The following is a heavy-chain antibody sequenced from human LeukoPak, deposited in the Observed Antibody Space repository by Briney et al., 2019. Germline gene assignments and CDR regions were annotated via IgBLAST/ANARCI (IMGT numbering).Heavy chain of an antibody. CDR3: ARDYCSSTSCYVHH. D-gene: IGHD2-2*01. CDR1: GGSISSYY. V-gene: IGHV4-59*01. J-gene: IGHJ1*01. CDR2: IYYSGST. Sequence: PSGTLPLTCTVSGGSISSYYWSWIRQPPGKGLEWIGYIYYSGSTNYNPSLKSRVTISLDTSKNQFSLKLSSVTAADTAVYYCARDYCSSTSCYVHHWGQGTLVTVSS.